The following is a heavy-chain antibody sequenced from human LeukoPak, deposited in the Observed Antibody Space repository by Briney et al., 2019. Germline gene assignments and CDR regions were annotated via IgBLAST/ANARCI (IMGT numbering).Heavy chain of an antibody. J-gene: IGHJ6*03. CDR1: GGTFRTYV. Sequence: GASVKVSCKASGGTFRTYVINWVRQAPGQGLEWMGGIIPIFGTAEYAQKFQGRVTITTDESTSTAYMELSSLRSEDTAVYYCARIAAGHSDYYYYYMDVWGKGTTVTVSS. D-gene: IGHD2-21*01. V-gene: IGHV1-69*05. CDR3: ARIAAGHSDYYYYYMDV. CDR2: IIPIFGTA.